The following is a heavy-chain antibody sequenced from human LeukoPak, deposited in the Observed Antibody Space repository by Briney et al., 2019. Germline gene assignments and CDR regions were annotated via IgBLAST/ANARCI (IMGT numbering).Heavy chain of an antibody. V-gene: IGHV1-46*01. CDR2: INPSGGST. J-gene: IGHJ4*02. CDR3: ARTYYYGSGSYHNGLDS. D-gene: IGHD3-10*01. CDR1: GYTFTIYC. Sequence: ASVKVCRKAAGYTFTIYCMNGVRQAPGQGLEWMGIINPSGGSTSYAQKFQGRVTMTRDTSTSTVYMELSSLRSEDTAVYYCARTYYYGSGSYHNGLDSWGPGTLVTVSS.